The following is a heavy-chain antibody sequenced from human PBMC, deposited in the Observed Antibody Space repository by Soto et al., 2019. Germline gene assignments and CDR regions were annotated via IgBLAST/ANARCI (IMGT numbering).Heavy chain of an antibody. CDR3: ARGLGGVAANFGWFDP. J-gene: IGHJ5*02. CDR1: GYTFTSYG. V-gene: IGHV1-18*01. Sequence: ASVKVSCKASGYTFTSYGISWVRQAPGQGPEWMGWISAYNGNTNYAQKLQGRVTMTTDTSTSTAYMELRSLRSDDTAVYYCARGLGGVAANFGWFDPWGQGTLVTVSS. CDR2: ISAYNGNT. D-gene: IGHD2-15*01.